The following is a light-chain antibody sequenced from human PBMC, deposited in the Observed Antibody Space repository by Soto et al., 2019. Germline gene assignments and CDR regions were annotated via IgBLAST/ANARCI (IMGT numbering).Light chain of an antibody. CDR2: AAS. CDR1: QGISSY. V-gene: IGKV1-9*01. J-gene: IGKJ5*01. CDR3: QQLNSYPIT. Sequence: IQFTQSPSSLSAPVGDRVTITCRASQGISSYLAWYQQTPGKAPKILMYAASTLPSGVPLRFRGSGSGTDFTLTISRLQPEDFETYFCQQLNSYPITFGQGTRLEIK.